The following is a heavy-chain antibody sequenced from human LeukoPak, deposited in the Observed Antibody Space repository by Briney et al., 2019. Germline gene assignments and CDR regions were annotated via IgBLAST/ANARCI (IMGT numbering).Heavy chain of an antibody. CDR2: ISNGGGTT. CDR1: GFTFSSYA. J-gene: IGHJ5*02. CDR3: AKGSGYSSGLNWFDI. Sequence: GGCRRLSCAASGFTFSSYAMSWGRQAPGKGLEWVSGISNGGGTTNYVDSVKGRFTISRDNSNNTLYLQMNSLRAEDTAVYYCAKGSGYSSGLNWFDISALGFLFTVSS. D-gene: IGHD6-19*01. V-gene: IGHV3-23*01.